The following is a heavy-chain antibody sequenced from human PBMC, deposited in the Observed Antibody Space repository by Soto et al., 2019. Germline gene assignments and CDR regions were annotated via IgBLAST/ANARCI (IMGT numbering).Heavy chain of an antibody. D-gene: IGHD3-10*01. V-gene: IGHV4-61*01. CDR3: ARARPDSAGSSLGRRLDV. J-gene: IGHJ6*02. CDR1: GDSVTFGHHY. Sequence: QVQLQESGPGLVKPSGTLSLICIVSGDSVTFGHHYWSWIRQPPGKGLEWIGHIFFTGATNYSPSLRSRVTMSADSSKSQFSLNLTSVSAADLAIYYCARARPDSAGSSLGRRLDVWGQGTTVTVSS. CDR2: IFFTGAT.